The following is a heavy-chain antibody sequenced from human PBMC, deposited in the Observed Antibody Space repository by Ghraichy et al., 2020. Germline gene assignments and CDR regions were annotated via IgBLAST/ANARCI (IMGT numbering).Heavy chain of an antibody. D-gene: IGHD3-10*01. CDR2: IYYSGST. Sequence: SETLSLTCTVSGGSISSSNSYWGWIRQPPGKGLEWIASIYYSGSTYYNPSLKSRVTISVDTSKDHFSLKLNSVTAADTAVYYCARQTYGSGETYDYWGQGALVTVSS. CDR1: GGSISSSNSY. V-gene: IGHV4-39*01. CDR3: ARQTYGSGETYDY. J-gene: IGHJ4*02.